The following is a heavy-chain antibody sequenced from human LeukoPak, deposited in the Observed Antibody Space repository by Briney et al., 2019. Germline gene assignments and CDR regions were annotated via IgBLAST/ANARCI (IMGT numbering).Heavy chain of an antibody. V-gene: IGHV3-23*03. J-gene: IGHJ4*02. CDR1: GFTFSSYW. CDR3: AKLMGGYYDSSGYYSGLDY. CDR2: SYSDEST. D-gene: IGHD3-22*01. Sequence: GGSLRLSCAASGFTFSSYWMSWVRQAPGKGLEWVSISYSDESTHYADSVKGRFTISRDNSKNTLYLQMNSLRAEDTAVYYCAKLMGGYYDSSGYYSGLDYWGQGTLVTVSS.